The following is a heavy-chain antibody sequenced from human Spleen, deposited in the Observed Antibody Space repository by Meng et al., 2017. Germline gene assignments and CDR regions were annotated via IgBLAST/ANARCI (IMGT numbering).Heavy chain of an antibody. J-gene: IGHJ3*02. Sequence: QVQLQGSGPGLVSPSETLSLTCTVSGGSVSSGSYYWSWFRQPPGKGLEWIGYIYYSGSTNYNPSLKSRVTISVDTSKNQFSLKLSSVTAADTAVYYCAGLGTDAFDIWGQGTMVTVSS. V-gene: IGHV4-61*01. CDR1: GGSVSSGSYY. CDR2: IYYSGST. D-gene: IGHD3-10*01. CDR3: AGLGTDAFDI.